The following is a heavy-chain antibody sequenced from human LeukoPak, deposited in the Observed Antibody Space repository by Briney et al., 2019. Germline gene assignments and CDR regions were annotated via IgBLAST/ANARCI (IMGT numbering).Heavy chain of an antibody. CDR2: MDGNSGKT. CDR1: GYTFTSYD. J-gene: IGHJ3*02. Sequence: ASVKVSSKTSGYTFTSYDINWVRQATGQGLEWMGGMDGNSGKTAYAQKFLGRVTITRNTSISTAYMELSSLRSEDTAVYYCARLYYYASSGYDALDIWGQGTMVTVSS. CDR3: ARLYYYASSGYDALDI. V-gene: IGHV1-8*01. D-gene: IGHD3-22*01.